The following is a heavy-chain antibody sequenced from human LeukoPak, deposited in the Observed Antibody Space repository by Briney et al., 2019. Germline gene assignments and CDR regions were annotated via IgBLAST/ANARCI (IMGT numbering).Heavy chain of an antibody. Sequence: PSETLSLTCTVSGGSISSSSYYWGWIRQPPGKGLEWIGSIYYSGSTYYNPSLKSRVTISVDTSKNQFSLKLSSVTAADTAVYYCARFRRYFDWLLPANWFDPWGQGTLVTVSS. D-gene: IGHD3-9*01. CDR1: GGSISSSSYY. V-gene: IGHV4-39*01. CDR2: IYYSGST. J-gene: IGHJ5*02. CDR3: ARFRRYFDWLLPANWFDP.